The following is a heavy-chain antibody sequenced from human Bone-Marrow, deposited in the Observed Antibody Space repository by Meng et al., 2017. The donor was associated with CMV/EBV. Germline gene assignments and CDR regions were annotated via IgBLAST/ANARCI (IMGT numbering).Heavy chain of an antibody. CDR1: GYTFTSHY. V-gene: IGHV1-46*01. D-gene: IGHD1-26*01. CDR2: INPSARST. CDR3: ARGGGSYRVDDY. Sequence: ASVKVSCKASGYTFTSHYIHWVRQAPGQGLEWMGIINPSARSTRYAQKFQGRVTMTGDTPTSTVYLELNSLRSQDTAVYYCARGGGSYRVDDYWGQGTLVTVSS. J-gene: IGHJ4*02.